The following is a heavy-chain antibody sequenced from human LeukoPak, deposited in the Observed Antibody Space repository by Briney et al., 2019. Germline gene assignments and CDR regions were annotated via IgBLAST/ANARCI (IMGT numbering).Heavy chain of an antibody. CDR2: VSASNGNR. Sequence: ASGQVSCHASGSSFPNYDIIWVRRAPGQGGEGMGWVSASNGNRNYSQKLQGRDTMTTDTSTSTAYMELRSLRSDDTAVYYCARDLRYGYDYWGQGTLVTVSS. J-gene: IGHJ4*02. CDR1: GSSFPNYD. D-gene: IGHD5-18*01. V-gene: IGHV1-18*04. CDR3: ARDLRYGYDY.